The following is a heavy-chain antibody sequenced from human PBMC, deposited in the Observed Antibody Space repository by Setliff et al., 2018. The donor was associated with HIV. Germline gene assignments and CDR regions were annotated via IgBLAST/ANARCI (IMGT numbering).Heavy chain of an antibody. D-gene: IGHD6-13*01. J-gene: IGHJ4*02. V-gene: IGHV4-59*12. CDR2: IYASGST. Sequence: SETLSLTCTVSGGSISNYYWSWIRQPPGKGLEWIGYIYASGSTNYSPSLKSRVTISVDTSKNQFSLKLKSVTAADTAVYYCARSPSYRSSWEYYFDYWGQGILVTVSS. CDR3: ARSPSYRSSWEYYFDY. CDR1: GGSISNYY.